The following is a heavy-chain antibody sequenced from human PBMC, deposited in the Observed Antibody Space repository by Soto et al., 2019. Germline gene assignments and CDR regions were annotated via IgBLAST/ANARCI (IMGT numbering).Heavy chain of an antibody. V-gene: IGHV3-9*01. CDR2: ISWNSGSI. J-gene: IGHJ4*02. Sequence: EVQLVESGGGLVQPGRSLRLSCAASGFTFDDYAMHWVRQAPGKGLEWVSGISWNSGSIGYADSVKGRFTISRDNAKNSLYQQMNSLRAEDTALYYCAKDCGDYDFWSGYYTTKTCFDYWGQGTLVTVSS. CDR1: GFTFDDYA. CDR3: AKDCGDYDFWSGYYTTKTCFDY. D-gene: IGHD3-3*01.